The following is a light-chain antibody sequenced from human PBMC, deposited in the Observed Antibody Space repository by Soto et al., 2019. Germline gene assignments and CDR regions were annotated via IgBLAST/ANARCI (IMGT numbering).Light chain of an antibody. Sequence: QSALTQPPSVSGSPGQSVAISCTGTSSDVGNYNRVSWYQQPPGTAPKLIIYDVTNRPSGVPDGFSGSKSGNTSSLTISGLQADDEADYYCSSYTSSSTYVFGTGTKVTVL. CDR3: SSYTSSSTYV. CDR1: SSDVGNYNR. V-gene: IGLV2-18*02. CDR2: DVT. J-gene: IGLJ1*01.